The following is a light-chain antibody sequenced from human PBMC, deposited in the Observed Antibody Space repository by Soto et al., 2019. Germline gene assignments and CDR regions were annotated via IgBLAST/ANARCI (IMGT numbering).Light chain of an antibody. CDR2: SNN. CDR1: SSNIGSNT. J-gene: IGLJ1*01. CDR3: AAWDDRLNGYV. Sequence: QSVLTQPPSASGTPGQRVTISCSGSSSNIGSNTVNWYQQLPGTAPKLLIYSNNQRPSGVPHRFSGSKSGTSASLAISGLQSEDESEYYCAAWDDRLNGYVFRTGTKVNVL. V-gene: IGLV1-44*01.